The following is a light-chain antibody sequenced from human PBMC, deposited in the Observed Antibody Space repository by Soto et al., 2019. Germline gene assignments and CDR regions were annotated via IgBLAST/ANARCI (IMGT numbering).Light chain of an antibody. Sequence: QSALTQPASVSGSPGQSITISCSGTSSDVGGYNYVSWYQQHPGKAPKLIISEVSNRPSGVSNRFSGSKSGNTASLTISGFQGEDEADYYCTSYTSSGTRVFGGGTKLTVL. V-gene: IGLV2-14*01. CDR1: SSDVGGYNY. CDR2: EVS. J-gene: IGLJ3*02. CDR3: TSYTSSGTRV.